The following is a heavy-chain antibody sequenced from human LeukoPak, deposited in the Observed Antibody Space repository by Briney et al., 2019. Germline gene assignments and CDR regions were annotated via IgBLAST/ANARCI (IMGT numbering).Heavy chain of an antibody. CDR3: ARDPPRAAWIFDY. D-gene: IGHD5-12*01. CDR2: ITSGGGTT. J-gene: IGHJ4*02. Sequence: GGSLRLSCAASGFTFSNYAMSSVRQAPGKALEWVSAITSGGGTTYYACSVKGRFTISRDNSKNTLYLKMNSRRAEDTAVYYCARDPPRAAWIFDYWGQGTLVSVSS. V-gene: IGHV3-23*01. CDR1: GFTFSNYA.